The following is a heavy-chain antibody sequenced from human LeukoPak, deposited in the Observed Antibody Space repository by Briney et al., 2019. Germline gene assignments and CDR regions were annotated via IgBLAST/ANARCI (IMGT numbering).Heavy chain of an antibody. V-gene: IGHV3-23*01. J-gene: IGHJ4*02. CDR1: GFTFSSYA. D-gene: IGHD2-2*01. CDR2: ISGSGGST. CDR3: AKDGFYCSSTSCYGDY. Sequence: GVSLRLSCAASGFTFSSYAMSWVRQAPGKGLEWVSAISGSGGSTYYADSVKGRFTISRDNSKNTLYLQMNSLRAEDTAVYYCAKDGFYCSSTSCYGDYWGQGTLVTVSS.